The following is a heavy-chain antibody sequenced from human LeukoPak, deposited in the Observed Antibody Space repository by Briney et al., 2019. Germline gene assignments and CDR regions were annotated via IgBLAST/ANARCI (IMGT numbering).Heavy chain of an antibody. CDR3: ARGKRLLWFGELLSWDY. D-gene: IGHD3-10*01. Sequence: ASVKVSCKASGYTFTSYDINWVRQATGQGLEWMGWMNPNSGNTGYAQKFQGRVTMTRNTSISTAHMELSSLRSEDTAVYYCARGKRLLWFGELLSWDYWGQGTLVTVSS. CDR2: MNPNSGNT. CDR1: GYTFTSYD. J-gene: IGHJ4*02. V-gene: IGHV1-8*01.